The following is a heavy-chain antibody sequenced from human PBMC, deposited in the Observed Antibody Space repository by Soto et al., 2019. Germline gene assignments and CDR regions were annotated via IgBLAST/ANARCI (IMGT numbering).Heavy chain of an antibody. CDR3: ARDGYYDSSGYRFDY. V-gene: IGHV4-34*01. CDR2: INHSGST. J-gene: IGHJ4*02. Sequence: TSETLSLTCAVYGGSFSVYYWSWIRHPPGKGLEWIGEINHSGSTNYNPSLKSRVTISVDTSKNQFSLKLSSVTAADTAVYYCARDGYYDSSGYRFDYWGQGTLVTVSS. CDR1: GGSFSVYY. D-gene: IGHD3-22*01.